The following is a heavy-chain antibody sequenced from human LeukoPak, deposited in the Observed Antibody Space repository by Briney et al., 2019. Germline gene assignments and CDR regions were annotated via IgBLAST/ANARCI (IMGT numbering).Heavy chain of an antibody. V-gene: IGHV1-18*01. CDR3: ARDLTYNYDSSGYYNLDY. D-gene: IGHD3-22*01. J-gene: IGHJ4*02. CDR2: ISAYNGNT. Sequence: ASVKVSCKASGYTFTSYGISWVRQAPGQGLEWMGWISAYNGNTNYAQKLQGRVTMTTDTSTSTAYMELRSLRSDDTAVYYCARDLTYNYDSSGYYNLDYWGQGTLVTVSS. CDR1: GYTFTSYG.